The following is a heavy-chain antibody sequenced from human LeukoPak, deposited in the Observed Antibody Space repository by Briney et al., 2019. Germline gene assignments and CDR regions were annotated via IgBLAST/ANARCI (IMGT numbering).Heavy chain of an antibody. Sequence: PGGSLRLSCAVSGVSFSNYWMTWVRQAPGKGLEWVANIKQDGSETYYEASVRGRFTISRDNAKNSLYLQMNSLRAEDKAVYYCARDSTLGRHEYSNPWGQGALVTVSS. CDR2: IKQDGSET. D-gene: IGHD4-11*01. CDR1: GVSFSNYW. J-gene: IGHJ5*02. CDR3: ARDSTLGRHEYSNP. V-gene: IGHV3-7*01.